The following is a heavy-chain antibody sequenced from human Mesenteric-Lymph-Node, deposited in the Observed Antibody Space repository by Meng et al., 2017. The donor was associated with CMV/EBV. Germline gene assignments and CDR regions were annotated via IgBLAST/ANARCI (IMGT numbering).Heavy chain of an antibody. CDR2: ISYDGSNK. D-gene: IGHD2-2*02. J-gene: IGHJ6*02. Sequence: GESLKISCVASGFTFSGSTMHWVRQAPGKGLEWVAVISYDGSNKYYADSVKGRFTISRDNSKNTLYLQMNSLRAEDTAVYYCARDIVVVPAAILANYYYYYGMDVWGQGTTVTVSS. V-gene: IGHV3-30-3*01. CDR3: ARDIVVVPAAILANYYYYYGMDV. CDR1: GFTFSGST.